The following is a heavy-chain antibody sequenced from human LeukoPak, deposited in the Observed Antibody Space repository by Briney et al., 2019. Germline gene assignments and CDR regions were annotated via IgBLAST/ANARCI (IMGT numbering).Heavy chain of an antibody. J-gene: IGHJ6*03. CDR1: GFTFSDYY. CDR2: ISSSGSTI. CDR3: ARDVGAVPAAIYYYYMDV. V-gene: IGHV3-11*01. Sequence: GGSLRPSCAASGFTFSDYYMSWIRQAPGKGLEWVSYISSSGSTIYYADSVKGRFTISRDNAKNSLYLQMNSLRAEDTAVYYCARDVGAVPAAIYYYYMDVWGKGTTVTVSS. D-gene: IGHD2-2*01.